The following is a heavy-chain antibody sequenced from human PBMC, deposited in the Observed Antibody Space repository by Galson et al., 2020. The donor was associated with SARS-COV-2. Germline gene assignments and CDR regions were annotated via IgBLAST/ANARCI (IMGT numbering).Heavy chain of an antibody. CDR3: ARAGRHDFWSGYPYYYYYYMDV. Sequence: GGSLRLSCAASGFTFSSYDMHWVRQATGKGLEWVSAIGTAGDTYYPGSAKGRFTISRENAKNSLYLQMNSLRAGDTAVYYCARAGRHDFWSGYPYYYYYYMDVWGKGTTVTVSS. D-gene: IGHD3-3*01. J-gene: IGHJ6*03. V-gene: IGHV3-13*01. CDR1: GFTFSSYD. CDR2: IGTAGDT.